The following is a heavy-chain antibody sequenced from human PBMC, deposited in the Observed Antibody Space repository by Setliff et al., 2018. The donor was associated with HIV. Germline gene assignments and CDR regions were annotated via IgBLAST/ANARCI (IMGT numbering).Heavy chain of an antibody. J-gene: IGHJ4*02. CDR3: ARKMDGYLGYFDY. CDR2: IYPDDSDA. Sequence: GESLKISCKGSGYSFTSYWIGWVRQMPGKGLEWMGIIYPDDSDAKYSPSFQGQVSISVDKSISTVYLEWSSLKASDTAMYYCARKMDGYLGYFDYWGQGNLVTVSS. D-gene: IGHD3-22*01. V-gene: IGHV5-51*01. CDR1: GYSFTSYW.